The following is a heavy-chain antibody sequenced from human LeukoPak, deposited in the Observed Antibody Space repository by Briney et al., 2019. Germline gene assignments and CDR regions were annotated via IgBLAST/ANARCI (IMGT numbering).Heavy chain of an antibody. D-gene: IGHD3-3*01. J-gene: IGHJ4*02. CDR2: IYTSGST. Sequence: PSETLSLTCTVSGVSIFSFYWNWIRQPAGKGLEWIGRIYTSGSTNYNPSLKSRVTMSVDTSKNQFSLKLSSVTAADTAVYYCAREGWRGVSVWSGYFDYWGQGTLVTVSS. CDR3: AREGWRGVSVWSGYFDY. CDR1: GVSIFSFY. V-gene: IGHV4-4*07.